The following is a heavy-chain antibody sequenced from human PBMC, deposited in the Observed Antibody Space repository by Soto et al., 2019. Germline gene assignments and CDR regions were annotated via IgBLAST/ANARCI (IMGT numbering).Heavy chain of an antibody. Sequence: QVQLVQSGAEVKKPGASVKVSCKVSGYTLTELSMHWVRQAPGKGLEWMGGFDPEDGETIYAQKFQGRVTMTKDTSTDTAYMELSSLRSEDTAVYYCATRPVVVTAIPPPYAVDYWGQGTLVTVSS. CDR1: GYTLTELS. CDR3: ATRPVVVTAIPPPYAVDY. CDR2: FDPEDGET. J-gene: IGHJ4*02. V-gene: IGHV1-24*01. D-gene: IGHD2-21*02.